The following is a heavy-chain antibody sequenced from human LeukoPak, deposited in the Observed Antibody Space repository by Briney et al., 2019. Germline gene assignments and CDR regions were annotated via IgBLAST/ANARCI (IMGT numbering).Heavy chain of an antibody. CDR2: INPNSGGT. J-gene: IGHJ3*02. V-gene: IGHV1-2*02. CDR3: ARGRRHYDSSDYYYEGDGFDI. CDR1: GYTFTGYY. D-gene: IGHD3-22*01. Sequence: ASVKVSCKASGYTFTGYYIHWVRQAPGQGLEWMGWINPNSGGTNCAQKFQGRVTMTRDTSISTAYMELSRLRSDDTAVYYCARGRRHYDSSDYYYEGDGFDIWGQGTMVTVSS.